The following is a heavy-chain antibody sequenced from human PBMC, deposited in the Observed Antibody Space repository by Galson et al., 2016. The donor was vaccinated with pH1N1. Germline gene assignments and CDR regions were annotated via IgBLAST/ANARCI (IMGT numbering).Heavy chain of an antibody. D-gene: IGHD3-22*01. Sequence: ETLSLTCAVSGYSISNGSYWGWIRQPPRKGLEWIGSIYHSGSTYYNPSLKSRVTISTDTSKNHFSLKLSSVTAADTAIYYCATFTMTISFDAFHIWGQGTVVTVSS. V-gene: IGHV4-38-2*01. CDR1: GYSISNGSY. CDR2: IYHSGST. CDR3: ATFTMTISFDAFHI. J-gene: IGHJ3*02.